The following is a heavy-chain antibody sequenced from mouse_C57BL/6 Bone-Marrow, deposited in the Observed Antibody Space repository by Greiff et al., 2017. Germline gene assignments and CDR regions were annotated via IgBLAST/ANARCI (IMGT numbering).Heavy chain of an antibody. V-gene: IGHV1-85*01. Sequence: QVQLKQSGPELVKPGASVKLSCKASGYTFTSYDINWVKQRPGQGLEWIGWIYPGDGSTKYNEKFKGKATLTVDTSSSTAYMELHSLTSEDSAVYFCARDYGSSYWYFDVWGTGTTVTVSS. J-gene: IGHJ1*03. CDR3: ARDYGSSYWYFDV. CDR2: IYPGDGST. CDR1: GYTFTSYD. D-gene: IGHD1-1*01.